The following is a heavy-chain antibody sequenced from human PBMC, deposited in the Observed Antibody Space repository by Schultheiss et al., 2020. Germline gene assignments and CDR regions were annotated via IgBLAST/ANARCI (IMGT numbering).Heavy chain of an antibody. CDR3: ARESEYSSSWLTGYYYYMDV. V-gene: IGHV6-1*01. CDR1: GDSVFSNSAA. Sequence: SQTLSLTCAISGDSVFSNSAAWNWIRQSPSRGLEWLGRTYYRSKWYNDYAVSVKSRITINPDTSKNQFSLQLNSVTPEDTAVYYCARESEYSSSWLTGYYYYMDVWGKGTTVTVSS. D-gene: IGHD6-13*01. CDR2: TYYRSKWYN. J-gene: IGHJ6*03.